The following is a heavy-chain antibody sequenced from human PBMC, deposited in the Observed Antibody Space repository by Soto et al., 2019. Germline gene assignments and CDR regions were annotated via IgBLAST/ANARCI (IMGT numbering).Heavy chain of an antibody. CDR3: ARVPAALDSGDAFDI. V-gene: IGHV3-23*01. J-gene: IGHJ3*02. D-gene: IGHD2-2*01. CDR1: GFTFSSYA. CDR2: ISGSGGST. Sequence: GGSLRLCCAASGFTFSSYAMSWVRQAPGKGLEWVSAISGSGGSTYYADSVKGRFTISRDNSKNTLYLQMNSLRAEDTAVYYCARVPAALDSGDAFDIWGQGTMVTVSS.